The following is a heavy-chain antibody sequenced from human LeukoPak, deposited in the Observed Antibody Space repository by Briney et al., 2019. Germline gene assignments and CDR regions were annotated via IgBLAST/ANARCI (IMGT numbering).Heavy chain of an antibody. D-gene: IGHD6-13*01. CDR1: GGSISSGGYS. Sequence: SETLSLTCAVSGGSISSGGYSWSWIRQPPGKGLEWIGYIYYSGSTYYNPSLKSRVTISVDTSKNQFSLKLSSVTAADTAVYYCARDRSGQQLVPRGYYCYYMDVWGKGTTVTVSS. CDR3: ARDRSGQQLVPRGYYCYYMDV. V-gene: IGHV4-30-4*07. CDR2: IYYSGST. J-gene: IGHJ6*03.